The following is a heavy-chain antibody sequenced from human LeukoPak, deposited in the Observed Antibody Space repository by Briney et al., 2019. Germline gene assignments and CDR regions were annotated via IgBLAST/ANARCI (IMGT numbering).Heavy chain of an antibody. D-gene: IGHD6-13*01. CDR2: FDPEDGET. CDR3: AREGIAAAGTTPSFDY. Sequence: ASVKVSCKVSGYTLTELSMHWVRQAPGKGLEWMGGFDPEDGETIYAQKFQGRVTMTEDTSTDTAYMELSSLRSEDTAVYYCAREGIAAAGTTPSFDYWGQGTLVTVSS. J-gene: IGHJ4*02. V-gene: IGHV1-24*01. CDR1: GYTLTELS.